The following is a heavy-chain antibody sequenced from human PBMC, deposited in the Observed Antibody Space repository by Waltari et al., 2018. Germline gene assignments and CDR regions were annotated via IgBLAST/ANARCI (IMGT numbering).Heavy chain of an antibody. V-gene: IGHV1-2*02. CDR1: GYTFTGYY. Sequence: QVQLVQSGAEVKKPGASGKVPCQASGYTFTGYYMHRVRPAPGQGLEWMGWINPNSGGTNYAQKFQGRVTMTRDTSISTAYMELSRLRSDDTAVYYCARSYGDADYYYGMDVWGQGTTVTVSS. CDR2: INPNSGGT. J-gene: IGHJ6*02. CDR3: ARSYGDADYYYGMDV. D-gene: IGHD4-17*01.